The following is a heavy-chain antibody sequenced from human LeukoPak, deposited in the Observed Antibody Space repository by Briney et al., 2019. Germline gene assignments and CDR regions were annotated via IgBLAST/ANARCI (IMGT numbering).Heavy chain of an antibody. V-gene: IGHV4-59*01. D-gene: IGHD2-15*01. CDR3: ARGFCSGGHCYRTFFDY. CDR1: GESFSTYY. CDR2: IYYTGST. Sequence: PSETLSLTCAVYGESFSTYYWTWIRQPPGKGLEWIGYIYYTGSTNYNPSLKNRVTILVATSTNQFSLKLSSVTAADTAVYYCARGFCSGGHCYRTFFDYWGQGTLVTVSS. J-gene: IGHJ4*02.